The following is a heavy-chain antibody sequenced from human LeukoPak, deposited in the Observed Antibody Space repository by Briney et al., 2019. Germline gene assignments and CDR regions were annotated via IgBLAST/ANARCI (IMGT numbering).Heavy chain of an antibody. CDR3: ARVAMSDSSGYCDY. J-gene: IGHJ4*02. D-gene: IGHD3-22*01. CDR1: GFTFSSYG. CDR2: IWYDGSNK. V-gene: IGHV3-33*01. Sequence: PGRSLRLSCAASGFTFSSYGMHWVRQAPGKGLEWVAVIWYDGSNKYYADSVKGRFTISRDNSKNTLYLQMNSLRAEDTAVYYCARVAMSDSSGYCDYWGQGTLVTVSS.